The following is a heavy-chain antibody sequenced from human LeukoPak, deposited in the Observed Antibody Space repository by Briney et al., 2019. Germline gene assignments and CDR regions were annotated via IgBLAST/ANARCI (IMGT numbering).Heavy chain of an antibody. CDR3: ASSLRRIVGATGVDY. J-gene: IGHJ4*02. Sequence: GGSLRLSCAASGFTFSSYWMNWARQAPGKGLEWVANINKDGGEKYYVDSVKGRFTISRDNSKNTLYLQMNSLRAEDTAVYYCASSLRRIVGATGVDYWGQGTLVTVTS. CDR2: INKDGGEK. CDR1: GFTFSSYW. V-gene: IGHV3-7*01. D-gene: IGHD1-26*01.